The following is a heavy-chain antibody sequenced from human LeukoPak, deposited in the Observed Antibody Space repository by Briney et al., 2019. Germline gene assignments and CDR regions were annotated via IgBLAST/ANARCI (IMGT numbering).Heavy chain of an antibody. Sequence: GRSLRLSCAASGFTFSSYGMHWVRQAPGKGLEWVAVIWYDGSNKYYADSVKGRFTISRDNSKNTLYLQMNSLRAEDTAVYYCARDSSGYYYLSYYFDYWGQGTLVTVSS. V-gene: IGHV3-33*01. CDR3: ARDSSGYYYLSYYFDY. CDR2: IWYDGSNK. D-gene: IGHD3-22*01. J-gene: IGHJ4*02. CDR1: GFTFSSYG.